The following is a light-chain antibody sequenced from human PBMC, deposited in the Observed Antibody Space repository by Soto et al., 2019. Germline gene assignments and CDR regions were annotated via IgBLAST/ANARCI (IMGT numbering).Light chain of an antibody. CDR1: QSLLHSNGYKY. Sequence: DIVMTQSPLSLPVTPGEPASISCKSSQSLLHSNGYKYLDWYLRKPGQSPQLLIYLGSNRASGVPDRFSGSGSGTDYILKISRVEAEDVGVYYCMQTLQTPITFGQGTRLEIK. CDR2: LGS. V-gene: IGKV2-28*01. J-gene: IGKJ5*01. CDR3: MQTLQTPIT.